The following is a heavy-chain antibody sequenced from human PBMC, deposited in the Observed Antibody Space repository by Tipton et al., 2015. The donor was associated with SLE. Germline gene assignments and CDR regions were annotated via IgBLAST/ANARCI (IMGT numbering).Heavy chain of an antibody. CDR1: GYTFTNYA. Sequence: QSGPEVKKPGASVKVSCKASGYTFTNYAMNWVRQTPGQGLEWMGWINTNTGNPTYAQGFTGRFVFSLDTSVSTAYLQISSLKAEDTAVYYCARESGHSNTHDAFDIWGQGTMVTVSS. V-gene: IGHV7-4-1*02. D-gene: IGHD2/OR15-2a*01. CDR2: INTNTGNP. CDR3: ARESGHSNTHDAFDI. J-gene: IGHJ3*02.